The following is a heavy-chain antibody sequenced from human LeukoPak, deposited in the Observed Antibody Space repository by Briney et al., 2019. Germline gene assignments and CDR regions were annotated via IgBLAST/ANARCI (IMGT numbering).Heavy chain of an antibody. V-gene: IGHV4-59*01. CDR3: ARDLPQGGGDWFDP. D-gene: IGHD3-16*01. Sequence: SETLSLTCAVSGGSISSYYWSWIRQPPRKGLEWIVYIYYSGSTNYNPSLKSRVTISVDTSKNQFSLKLSSVTAADTAVYYCARDLPQGGGDWFDPWGQGTLVTVSS. CDR2: IYYSGST. J-gene: IGHJ5*02. CDR1: GGSISSYY.